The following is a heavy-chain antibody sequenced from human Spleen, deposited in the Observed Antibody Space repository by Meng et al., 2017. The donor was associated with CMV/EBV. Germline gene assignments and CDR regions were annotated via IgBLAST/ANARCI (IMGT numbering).Heavy chain of an antibody. J-gene: IGHJ6*02. CDR3: ARDLTLWGSSNKGRIRAGMDV. D-gene: IGHD6-13*01. CDR1: GFTFSNYA. V-gene: IGHV3-30*04. Sequence: GGSLRLSCVASGFTFSNYAIHWVRQAPGRGLEWVAIISFDGSNRYYIDSVKGRFTLARDNSRVSLQMDSLRVEDTAVYYCARDLTLWGSSNKGRIRAGMDVWGQGTTVTVSS. CDR2: ISFDGSNR.